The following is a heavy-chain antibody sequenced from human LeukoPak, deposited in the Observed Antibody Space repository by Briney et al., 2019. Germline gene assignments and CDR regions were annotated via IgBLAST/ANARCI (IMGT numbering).Heavy chain of an antibody. J-gene: IGHJ4*02. D-gene: IGHD1-1*01. V-gene: IGHV5-51*01. CDR3: ARQDGNSKYYFDY. Sequence: GEPLKISCQVSGYIFTNYWIGWVRQMPGKGLESMGIIYPADFDTTYSPSFEGQVTISADKSIDTVYLQWSSLKASDTAMYYCARQDGNSKYYFDYWGQGTLVTVSS. CDR2: IYPADFDT. CDR1: GYIFTNYW.